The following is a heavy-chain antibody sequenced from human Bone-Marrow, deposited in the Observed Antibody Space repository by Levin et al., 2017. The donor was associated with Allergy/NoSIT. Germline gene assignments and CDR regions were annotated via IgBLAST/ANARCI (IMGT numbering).Heavy chain of an antibody. J-gene: IGHJ5*01. CDR2: ISFDGSEI. CDR1: GITVHTQA. Sequence: GESLKISCVVSGITVHTQAMHWVRRAPGKGLEWVAVISFDGSEIIYADSVKGRFTISRDNSNNTMFLQMNSLTAADTAIYYCTKGQTHFDPWGQGTQVTVSS. V-gene: IGHV3-30*18. CDR3: TKGQTHFDP.